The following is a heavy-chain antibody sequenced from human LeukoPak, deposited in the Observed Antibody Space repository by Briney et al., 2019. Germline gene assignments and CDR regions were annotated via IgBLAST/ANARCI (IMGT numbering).Heavy chain of an antibody. V-gene: IGHV3-7*01. Sequence: GGSLRLSCAAFDFSFSDSTMSWVRQAAGKGLEWVAKMKEDGSDEKYVDSVKGRFTISRDNAKNSLYQQMNSLRPEDTAVYFCVVGGAGGGYFPNWGQGSLVIVSS. CDR3: VVGGAGGGYFPN. CDR1: DFSFSDST. D-gene: IGHD3-16*01. CDR2: MKEDGSDE. J-gene: IGHJ1*01.